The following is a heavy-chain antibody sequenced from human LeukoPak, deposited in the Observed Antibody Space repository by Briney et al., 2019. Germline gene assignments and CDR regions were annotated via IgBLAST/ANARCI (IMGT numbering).Heavy chain of an antibody. V-gene: IGHV3-7*01. CDR3: AREVGYSYGIDY. J-gene: IGHJ4*02. CDR2: IKPDGSAK. CDR1: GFTFSSYW. D-gene: IGHD5-18*01. Sequence: PGGSLRLSCAASGFTFSSYWMSWVRQAPGPGLDLVSNIKPDGSAKYYVDSVKGRFSISSDNAKNSQYLHMNSLRAEATDVTSFAREVGYSYGIDYWGKGTLVTVSS.